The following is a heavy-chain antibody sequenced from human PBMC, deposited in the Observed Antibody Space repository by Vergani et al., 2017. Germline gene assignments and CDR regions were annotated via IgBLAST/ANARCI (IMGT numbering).Heavy chain of an antibody. CDR1: GFTFDDYA. CDR3: AKDMTYLQTYAFDI. Sequence: EVQLVESGGGLVKPGGSLRLSCAASGFTFDDYAMHWVRQAPGKGLEWVSGISWNSGSIGYADSVKGRFTISRDNAKNSLYLQMNSLRAEDTALYYCAKDMTYLQTYAFDIWGQGTMVTVSS. J-gene: IGHJ3*02. V-gene: IGHV3-9*01. CDR2: ISWNSGSI.